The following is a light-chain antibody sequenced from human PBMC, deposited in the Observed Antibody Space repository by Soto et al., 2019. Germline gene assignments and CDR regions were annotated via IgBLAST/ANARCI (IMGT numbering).Light chain of an antibody. CDR2: DVT. CDR3: FTYAGRYTCD. V-gene: IGLV2-11*01. CDR1: SSDVGAYNY. Sequence: QSVLTQPRSVSGSPAQSVTISCTGASSDVGAYNYVSWYQQRPGNAPKLMIYDVTKRPSGVPDRFSGSKSGNTASLTISGVQTGDLADSYSFTYAGRYTCDLGAGAKVTV. J-gene: IGLJ1*01.